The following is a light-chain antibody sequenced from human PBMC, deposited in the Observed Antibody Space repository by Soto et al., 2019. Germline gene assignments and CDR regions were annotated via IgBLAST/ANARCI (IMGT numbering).Light chain of an antibody. V-gene: IGLV9-49*01. Sequence: QTVVTQPPSASASLGASVTLTCTLSSGYSNYKVDWYQQRPGKGPRFVMRVGTGGIVGSKGDGIPDRFSVLGSGPNRYLTIKNIQEEDESDYHCGADHGSGSNFVVFGGGTKLTVL. CDR3: GADHGSGSNFVV. J-gene: IGLJ2*01. CDR1: SGYSNYK. CDR2: VGTGGIVG.